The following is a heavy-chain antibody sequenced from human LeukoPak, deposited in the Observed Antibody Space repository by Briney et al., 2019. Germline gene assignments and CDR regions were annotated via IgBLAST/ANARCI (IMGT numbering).Heavy chain of an antibody. V-gene: IGHV5-51*01. CDR1: GYTFTNYW. CDR3: ARRDYYGSGSYWGAFDY. Sequence: GASLKISCKGSGYTFTNYWIGWVRQMPGKGLEWRGVVYPGDSDSDTKYSPSFQGQVTISADKSISTAYLQWSSLKASDTAIYYCARRDYYGSGSYWGAFDYWGQGTLVTVSS. J-gene: IGHJ4*02. CDR2: VYPGDSDSDT. D-gene: IGHD3-10*01.